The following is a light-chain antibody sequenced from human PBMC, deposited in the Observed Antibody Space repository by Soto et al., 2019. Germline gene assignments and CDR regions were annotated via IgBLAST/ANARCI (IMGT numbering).Light chain of an antibody. CDR2: GAS. CDR1: QSVSSN. V-gene: IGKV3-15*01. CDR3: QQYNNWPLT. J-gene: IGKJ5*01. Sequence: EIVMTQSPATLSVSPGERATLSCRASQSVSSNLAWYQQKPGQAPRLLIYGASTRATGIQARFSGSGSGTEFTLTIRSLQSEDFAVYYCQQYNNWPLTVGQGTRLEIK.